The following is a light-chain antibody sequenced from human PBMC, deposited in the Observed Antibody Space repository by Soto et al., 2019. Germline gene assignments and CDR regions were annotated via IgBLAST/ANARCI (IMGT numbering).Light chain of an antibody. V-gene: IGLV1-47*01. CDR2: RNN. J-gene: IGLJ1*01. Sequence: QSVLTQPASASGTPGQGVTISCSGSTSDIGSNYVYWYQQRPGTAPKLLIYRNNQRPSGVPDRFSGSKSGTSASLAISGLRSDAEADYFCATGDDSLNGFYVFGTGTQLTVL. CDR3: ATGDDSLNGFYV. CDR1: TSDIGSNY.